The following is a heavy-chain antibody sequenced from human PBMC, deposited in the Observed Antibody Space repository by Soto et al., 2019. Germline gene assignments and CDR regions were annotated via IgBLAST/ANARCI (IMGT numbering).Heavy chain of an antibody. J-gene: IGHJ6*02. CDR2: IWNDGSNN. Sequence: QVQLVESGGGVVQPGRSLRLSCAASGFTFNNYGMHWVRQAPGKGLEWLAVIWNDGSNNYYANSVKGRFTISRDNSKNTVYLQMNSLSAEDTAVYYCARRQIPPPTRGAANARGGMDVWGQGTTVTVSS. CDR3: ARRQIPPPTRGAANARGGMDV. V-gene: IGHV3-33*01. CDR1: GFTFNNYG. D-gene: IGHD6-13*01.